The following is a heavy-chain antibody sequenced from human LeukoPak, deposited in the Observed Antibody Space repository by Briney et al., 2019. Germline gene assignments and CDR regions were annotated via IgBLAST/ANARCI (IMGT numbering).Heavy chain of an antibody. Sequence: GGSLRLSCAASGFTFSDYYMSWIRQAPGKGLEWVSSISSSSSYIYYADSVKGRFTISRDNSKNALYLQMNSLRAEDTAVYYCVNGGSGYYLPFGYWGQGTLVTVSS. J-gene: IGHJ4*02. V-gene: IGHV3-11*03. D-gene: IGHD3-22*01. CDR3: VNGGSGYYLPFGY. CDR2: ISSSSSYI. CDR1: GFTFSDYY.